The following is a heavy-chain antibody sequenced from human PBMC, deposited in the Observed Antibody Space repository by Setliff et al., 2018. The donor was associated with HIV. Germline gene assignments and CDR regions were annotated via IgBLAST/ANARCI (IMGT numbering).Heavy chain of an antibody. V-gene: IGHV5-51*01. J-gene: IGHJ3*01. Sequence: PGESLKISCRGFGYSFGDYLIGWVRQKPGQGLEWMGIIFPSDSDTRVNPSFQGQVTISADRSTYGAFLQWRSLKASDTGMYFCARHRVDTSMLVVKSPGAFDLWGQGTLVTVSS. CDR1: GYSFGDYL. CDR3: ARHRVDTSMLVVKSPGAFDL. CDR2: IFPSDSDT. D-gene: IGHD3-22*01.